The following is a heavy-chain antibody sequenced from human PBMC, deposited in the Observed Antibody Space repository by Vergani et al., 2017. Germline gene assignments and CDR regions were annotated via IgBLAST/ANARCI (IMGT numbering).Heavy chain of an antibody. CDR3: ARSRYDSSGFSTIFRY. Sequence: EVQLLESGGDLVQPGGSLRLSCAASGFTFIMHAMSWVRQAPGKGLEWVSTLSASDRRTHYADSVKGRFTISRDISRNTLFLQMNSLRVEDTAVYYCARSRYDSSGFSTIFRYWGQGTRVTVS. CDR2: LSASDRRT. V-gene: IGHV3-23*01. D-gene: IGHD3-22*01. J-gene: IGHJ4*02. CDR1: GFTFIMHA.